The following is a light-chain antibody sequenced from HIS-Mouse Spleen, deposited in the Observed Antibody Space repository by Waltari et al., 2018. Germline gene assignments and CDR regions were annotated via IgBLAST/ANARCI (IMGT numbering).Light chain of an antibody. CDR3: SSYTSSSFNVV. J-gene: IGLJ2*01. Sequence: CTGPNSDVGGYNYVSWYQQPPGKAPKLMIYDVSNRPSGVSNRFSGSKSGNTASLTISGLQAEDEADYYCSSYTSSSFNVVFGGGTKLTVL. V-gene: IGLV2-14*03. CDR1: NSDVGGYNY. CDR2: DVS.